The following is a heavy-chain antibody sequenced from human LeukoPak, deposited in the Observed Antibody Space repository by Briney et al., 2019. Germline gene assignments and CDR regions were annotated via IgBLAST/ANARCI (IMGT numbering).Heavy chain of an antibody. D-gene: IGHD2-2*01. CDR3: AKGYCSSPNCRLDY. J-gene: IGHJ4*02. CDR2: FYSGGST. CDR1: GLTVSSNY. Sequence: GGSLRLSCAASGLTVSSNYMSWVRQAPGKGLEWVSVFYSGGSTYYADSVKGRFTISRDNAKNSLYLQMNSLRAEDMALYYCAKGYCSSPNCRLDYWGQGALVTVSS. V-gene: IGHV3-53*05.